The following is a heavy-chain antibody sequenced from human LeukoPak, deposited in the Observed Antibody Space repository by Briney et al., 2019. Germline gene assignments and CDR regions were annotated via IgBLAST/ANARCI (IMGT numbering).Heavy chain of an antibody. V-gene: IGHV1-18*01. CDR3: ARAIVVTDSDAFDI. Sequence: ASVKVSCKASGYTFTSYGISWVRQAPGQGLEWMGWISNYNGNTKYAQKLQGRVTMTTDTSTGTAYMELRSLRSDDTAVYYCARAIVVTDSDAFDIWGQGTTVTVSS. D-gene: IGHD2-21*01. CDR2: ISNYNGNT. J-gene: IGHJ3*02. CDR1: GYTFTSYG.